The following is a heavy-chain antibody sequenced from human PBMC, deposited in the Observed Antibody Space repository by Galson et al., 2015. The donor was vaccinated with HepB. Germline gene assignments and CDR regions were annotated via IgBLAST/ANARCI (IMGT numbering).Heavy chain of an antibody. J-gene: IGHJ6*02. Sequence: QSGAEVTKPGESLKISCKGSGYSFTTFWITWVRQMPGKGLEWMGIIYPGDSDTRYSPSFQGQVTISADKYISTAYLQWSSLKASDTAMYFCASTDGRGWYYYGMDVWGQGTTVTVS. CDR3: ASTDGRGWYYYGMDV. CDR2: IYPGDSDT. CDR1: GYSFTTFW. D-gene: IGHD5-24*01. V-gene: IGHV5-51*01.